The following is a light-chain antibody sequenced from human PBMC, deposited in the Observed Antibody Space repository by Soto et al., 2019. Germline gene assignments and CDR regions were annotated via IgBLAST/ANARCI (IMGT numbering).Light chain of an antibody. Sequence: QSVLTQPPSVSEAPGQRVTISCTGSSSNIGAGYEAHWYQQVPRTAPKLLIYENNNRPSGVPDRFSGSKSGTSASLAITGLKAEDEAEYYCQSYDSSLSGYVFGTGTKLTVL. CDR1: SSNIGAGYE. J-gene: IGLJ1*01. CDR2: ENN. V-gene: IGLV1-40*01. CDR3: QSYDSSLSGYV.